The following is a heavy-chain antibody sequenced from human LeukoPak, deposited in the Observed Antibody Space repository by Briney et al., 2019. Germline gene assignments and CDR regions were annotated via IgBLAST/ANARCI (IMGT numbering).Heavy chain of an antibody. CDR1: GASTSAYY. CDR2: SYSGGNA. D-gene: IGHD1-26*01. V-gene: IGHV4-59*01. J-gene: IGHJ3*01. Sequence: SETLSLTCTVSGASTSAYYWSWLRQPPGKGLEWIGYSYSGGNANYNPSLKSRVTISIDTSENQFSLRLTSVTAADTAIYFCAHSKRGGGYYINAFAVWGQGALVTISS. CDR3: AHSKRGGGYYINAFAV.